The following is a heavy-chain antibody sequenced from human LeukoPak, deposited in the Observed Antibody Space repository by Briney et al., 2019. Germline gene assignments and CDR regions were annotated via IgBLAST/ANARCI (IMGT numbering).Heavy chain of an antibody. CDR2: ISGSGGST. J-gene: IGHJ4*02. V-gene: IGHV3-23*01. CDR1: GFTFSSYA. D-gene: IGHD3-10*01. CDR3: AKGRLLWFGELLSGSALDY. Sequence: PGGSLRLSCAASGFTFSSYAMSWVRQAPGKGLEWVSAISGSGGSTYYADSVKGRFTISRDNSKNTLYLQMNSLRAEDTAVYYCAKGRLLWFGELLSGSALDYWGQGTLSPSPQ.